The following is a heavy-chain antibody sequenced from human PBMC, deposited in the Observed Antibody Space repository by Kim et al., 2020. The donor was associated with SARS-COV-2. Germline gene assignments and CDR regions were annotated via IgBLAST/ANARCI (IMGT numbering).Heavy chain of an antibody. J-gene: IGHJ6*02. Sequence: CADSVKGRFTIPRDKPKNTLYLQMNSLSAEDTAVYYCAKDPYSRYGMDVWGQGTTVTVSS. D-gene: IGHD6-13*01. V-gene: IGHV3-23*01. CDR3: AKDPYSRYGMDV.